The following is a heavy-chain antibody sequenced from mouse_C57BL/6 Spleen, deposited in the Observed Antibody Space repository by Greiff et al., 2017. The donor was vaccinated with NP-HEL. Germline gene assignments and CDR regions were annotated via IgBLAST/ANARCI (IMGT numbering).Heavy chain of an antibody. J-gene: IGHJ3*01. D-gene: IGHD1-3*01. CDR2: IRSKSNNYAT. CDR1: GFSFNTYA. Sequence: DVHLVESGGGLVQPKGSLKLSCAASGFSFNTYAMNWVRQAPGKGLEWVARIRSKSNNYATYYADSVKDRFTISRDDSESMLYLQMNNLKTEDTAMYYCVRHNFFAYWGQGTLVTVSA. CDR3: VRHNFFAY. V-gene: IGHV10-1*01.